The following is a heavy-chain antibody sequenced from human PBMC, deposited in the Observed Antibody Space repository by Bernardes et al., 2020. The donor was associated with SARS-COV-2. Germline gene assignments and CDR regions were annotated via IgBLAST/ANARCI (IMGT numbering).Heavy chain of an antibody. J-gene: IGHJ4*02. CDR1: GGSIGRYY. CDR2: IYYTGST. Sequence: SETLSLTCTVSGGSIGRYYWSWIRQPPGKGLEWIGYIYYTGSTNYNPSLKSRVTMSIGTSKTQFSLKLSSVTAADTAVYYCARHPPREWAVLGEFDYWGQGTLVTVSS. V-gene: IGHV4-59*08. CDR3: ARHPPREWAVLGEFDY. D-gene: IGHD1-26*01.